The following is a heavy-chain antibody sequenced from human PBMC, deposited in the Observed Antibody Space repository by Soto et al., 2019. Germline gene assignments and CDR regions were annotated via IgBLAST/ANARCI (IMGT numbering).Heavy chain of an antibody. CDR1: GFTFGTYW. CDR3: ATDLNWGQF. V-gene: IGHV3-7*04. CDR2: IKPDGSER. D-gene: IGHD7-27*01. Sequence: EVQLVESGGGLVQPGGSLRLSCAASGFTFGTYWMTWVRQAPGKGLECVGNIKPDGSERYYVDSVKGRFTISRDNAKNSLYLHMNSLRAEDTAVYYCATDLNWGQFWGQGPLVTVSS. J-gene: IGHJ4*02.